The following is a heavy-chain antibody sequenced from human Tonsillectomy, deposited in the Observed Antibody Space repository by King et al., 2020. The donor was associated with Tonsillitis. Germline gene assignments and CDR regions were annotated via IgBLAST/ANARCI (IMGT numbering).Heavy chain of an antibody. J-gene: IGHJ4*02. CDR3: AHTSWGFHLFNVGGTLYYFDY. D-gene: IGHD7-27*01. Sequence: TLKESGPTLVKPTQTLTLTCTFSGFSLSTSGVGVGWIRQPPGKALEWLALIYWNDDKRYSPSLKSRLTITKDTSKNQVVLTMTNMDPVDTATYYCAHTSWGFHLFNVGGTLYYFDYWGQGTLVTVSS. CDR1: GFSLSTSGVG. CDR2: IYWNDDK. V-gene: IGHV2-5*01.